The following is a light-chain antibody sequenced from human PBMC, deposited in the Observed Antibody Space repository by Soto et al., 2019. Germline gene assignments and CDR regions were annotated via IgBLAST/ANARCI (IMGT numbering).Light chain of an antibody. V-gene: IGLV2-23*02. J-gene: IGLJ1*01. CDR1: SSDVGNYNL. CDR2: DVS. Sequence: QSVLTQPASVSGSPGQSITISCPGTSSDVGNYNLVSWYQQHPGKAPKLMIYDVSKRPSGVSNRFSGSKSGNTASLTSSGLQADDEADYDCCSYAGDSYVFGTGTKVTVL. CDR3: CSYAGDSYV.